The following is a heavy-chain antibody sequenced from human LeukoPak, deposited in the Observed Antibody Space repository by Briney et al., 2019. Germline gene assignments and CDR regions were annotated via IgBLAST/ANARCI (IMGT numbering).Heavy chain of an antibody. V-gene: IGHV1-46*01. CDR1: GYTFTSYY. CDR3: ARDYGCSSTSCYTTNWFDP. D-gene: IGHD2-2*02. CDR2: INPSGGST. Sequence: ASVKVSCKASGYTFTSYYMHWVRQVPGQGLEWMGIINPSGGSTSYAQKFQGRVTMTRDTSTSTVYMELSSLRSEDTAVYYCARDYGCSSTSCYTTNWFDPWGQGTLVTVSS. J-gene: IGHJ5*02.